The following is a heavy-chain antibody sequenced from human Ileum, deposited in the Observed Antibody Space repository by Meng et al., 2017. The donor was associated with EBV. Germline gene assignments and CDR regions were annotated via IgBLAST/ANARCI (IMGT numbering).Heavy chain of an antibody. CDR1: SCSWSRSKW. CDR3: ARADKVRFDY. Sequence: PAPRAVTAAFCSCSWSRSKWWSLARQPQGGGLGWIGDTYTNESPNHNRHLKMLVSISIDKSKNQFSLKPTSVTAAYTAVYDWARADKVRFDYWGQGTLVTVSS. V-gene: IGHV4-4*03. CDR2: TYTNESP. J-gene: IGHJ4*02.